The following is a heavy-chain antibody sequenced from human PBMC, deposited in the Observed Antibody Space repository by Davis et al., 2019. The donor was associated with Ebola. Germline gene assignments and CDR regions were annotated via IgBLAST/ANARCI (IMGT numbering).Heavy chain of an antibody. J-gene: IGHJ4*02. V-gene: IGHV1-46*01. CDR3: ASGGPAAYYYFDY. CDR1: GGTFSSYA. D-gene: IGHD2-2*01. Sequence: ASVKVSCKASGGTFSSYAISWVRQAPGQGLEWMGIINPSGGSTSYAQKFQGRVTMTRDTSTSTVYMELSSLRSEDTAVYYCASGGPAAYYYFDYWGQGTLVTVSS. CDR2: INPSGGST.